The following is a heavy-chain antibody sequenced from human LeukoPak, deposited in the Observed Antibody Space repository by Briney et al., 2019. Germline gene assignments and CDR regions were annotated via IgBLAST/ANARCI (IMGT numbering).Heavy chain of an antibody. J-gene: IGHJ4*02. CDR1: GGSFSGYY. Sequence: SETLSLTCAVYGGSFSGYYWSWIRQPPGKGLEWIGEINHSGSTNYNPSLKSRVTMSVDTSKTQFSLKLSSVTAADTAVYYCARGPPYYYDTTGLDYWGQGTLVTVSS. CDR2: INHSGST. V-gene: IGHV4-34*01. D-gene: IGHD3-22*01. CDR3: ARGPPYYYDTTGLDY.